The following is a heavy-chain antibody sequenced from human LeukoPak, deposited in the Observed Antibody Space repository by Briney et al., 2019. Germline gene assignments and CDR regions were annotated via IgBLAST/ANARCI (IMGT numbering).Heavy chain of an antibody. V-gene: IGHV3-21*01. CDR3: ARGGVQLWFFDY. D-gene: IGHD5-18*01. CDR2: ISSSSSYI. CDR1: GFTFSSYS. J-gene: IGHJ4*02. Sequence: PGGSLRLSCAASGFTFSSYSMNWVRQAPGKGLEWVSSISSSSSYIYYADSVKGRFTISRDNAKNSLYLQMNSLRAEDTAVYYCARGGVQLWFFDYWGQGTLVTVSS.